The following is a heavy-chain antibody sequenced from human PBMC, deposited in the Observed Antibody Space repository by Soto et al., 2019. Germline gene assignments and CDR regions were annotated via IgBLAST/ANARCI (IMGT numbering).Heavy chain of an antibody. CDR2: VYATGTS. CDR1: GVAMSASH. D-gene: IGHD4-17*01. CDR3: VRDGSKTLRDCFDP. V-gene: IGHV4-4*07. Sequence: SETLSLTCRASGVAMSASHWCEILKTAGKGLEWMGRVYATGTSDYNPSLRSRIAMSVDISKKTFSLRLRSVTAADTGVYYCVRDGSKTLRDCFDPWGQGILVTVS. J-gene: IGHJ5*02.